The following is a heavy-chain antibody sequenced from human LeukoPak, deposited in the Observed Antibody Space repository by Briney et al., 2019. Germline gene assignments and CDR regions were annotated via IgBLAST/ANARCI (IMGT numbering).Heavy chain of an antibody. CDR1: AFTFSSFW. CDR2: IKQDGSEK. D-gene: IGHD3-10*01. CDR3: ALGEGYFDY. J-gene: IGHJ4*02. V-gene: IGHV3-7*01. Sequence: GGSLRLSCAAYAFTFSSFWMGWVRQAPGKGLEWVANIKQDGSEKYYMDSVKGPFTISRDNAKNSLYLQMNSLRAEHTAVYYCALGEGYFDYWGQGTLVTVSS.